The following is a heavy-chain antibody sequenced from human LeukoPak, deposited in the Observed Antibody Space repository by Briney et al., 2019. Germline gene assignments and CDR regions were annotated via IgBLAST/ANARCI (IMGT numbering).Heavy chain of an antibody. CDR1: GYTFTSYG. CDR3: ARATNPITMVRGVIIYYYGMDV. V-gene: IGHV1-18*01. Sequence: ASVKVSCKTSGYTFTSYGISWVRQAPGQGLEWMGWISAYNGNTNYAQKLQGRVTMTTDTSTSTAYMELSSLRSEDTAVYYCARATNPITMVRGVIIYYYGMDVWGQGTTVTVSS. CDR2: ISAYNGNT. J-gene: IGHJ6*02. D-gene: IGHD3-10*01.